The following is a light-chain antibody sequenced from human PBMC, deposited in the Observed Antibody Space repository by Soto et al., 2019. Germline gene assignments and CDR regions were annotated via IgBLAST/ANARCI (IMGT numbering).Light chain of an antibody. V-gene: IGLV2-14*01. CDR1: SSDVGGYNY. Sequence: QSVLTQPASVSGSPGQSITISCTGTSSDVGGYNYVSWYQQLPGKAPKLMIYDVSNRPSGVSNRFSGSKSGNTASLTISGLQAEDEADYYCSSYTSSSTRVFGGGTQLTVL. CDR3: SSYTSSSTRV. J-gene: IGLJ2*01. CDR2: DVS.